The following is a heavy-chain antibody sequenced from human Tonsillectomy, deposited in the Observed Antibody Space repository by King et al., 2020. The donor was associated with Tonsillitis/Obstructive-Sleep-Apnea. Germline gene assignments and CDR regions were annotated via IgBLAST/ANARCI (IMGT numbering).Heavy chain of an antibody. D-gene: IGHD6-19*01. J-gene: IGHJ4*02. CDR3: AKSHRGVAGDFDY. CDR2: XXXSXGXX. V-gene: IGHV3-23*04. CDR1: GFTFSSYA. Sequence: VQLVESGGGLVQPGGSLRLSCEASGFTFSSYAMSWVRXAPGKGXXWXXXXXXSXGXXXXXXSVKGRXTIPRXNXKTALXLQTXXLRAEDTAVYYCAKSHRGVAGDFDYWGQGTLVTVSS.